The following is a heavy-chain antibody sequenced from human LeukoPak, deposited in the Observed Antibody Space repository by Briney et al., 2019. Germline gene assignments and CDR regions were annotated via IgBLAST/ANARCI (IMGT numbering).Heavy chain of an antibody. CDR1: GFTFSNYW. CDR3: ASTSKLQEA. V-gene: IGHV3-7*02. J-gene: IGHJ4*02. Sequence: GGSLRLSCVASGFTFSNYWMSWVRQAPGKGLEWVASIKVDGSDKHYVDSVRGRFTISRDNSKNTLYLQMNSLRAEDTAVYYCASTSKLQEAWGQGTLVTVSS. CDR2: IKVDGSDK. D-gene: IGHD1-7*01.